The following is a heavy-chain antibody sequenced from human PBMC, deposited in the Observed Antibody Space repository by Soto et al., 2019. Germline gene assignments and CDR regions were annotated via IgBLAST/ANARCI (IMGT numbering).Heavy chain of an antibody. Sequence: LRLSCVASGFTFINYWMSWVRQAPGKGLEWVANIKQDGSEKYYVDSVKGRFTISRDNAKNSLYLQMNTLRAEDTAVYYCARMKCSGGSCRFDYWGQGTLVTVSS. CDR1: GFTFINYW. J-gene: IGHJ4*02. CDR3: ARMKCSGGSCRFDY. CDR2: IKQDGSEK. V-gene: IGHV3-7*01. D-gene: IGHD2-15*01.